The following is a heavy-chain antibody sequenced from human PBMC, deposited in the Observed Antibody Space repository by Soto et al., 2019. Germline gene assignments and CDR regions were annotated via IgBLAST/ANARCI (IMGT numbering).Heavy chain of an antibody. J-gene: IGHJ3*02. D-gene: IGHD3-16*01. CDR3: ARGLGIGPI. CDR1: GFTFSSYG. CDR2: IWYDGSNK. Sequence: GGSLRLSCAASGFTFSSYGMHWVRQAPGKGLERVAVIWYDGSNKYYADSVKGRFTISRDNSKNTLYLQMNSLRAEDTAVYYCARGLGIGPIWGQGTMVTVSS. V-gene: IGHV3-33*01.